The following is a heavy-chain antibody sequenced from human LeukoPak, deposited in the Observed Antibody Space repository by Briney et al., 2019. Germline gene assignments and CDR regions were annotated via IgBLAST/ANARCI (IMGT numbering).Heavy chain of an antibody. D-gene: IGHD2-8*01. CDR1: GYTFTGYY. CDR2: INPNSGGT. V-gene: IGHV1-2*04. Sequence: GASVKVSCKASGYTFTGYYMHWVRQAPGQGLEWMGWINPNSGGTNYAQKFQGWVTMTRDTSISTAYMELSRLRSDDTAVYYCAREGGGYCTNGVCYTLVSDYYGMDVWGQGTTVTVSS. J-gene: IGHJ6*02. CDR3: AREGGGYCTNGVCYTLVSDYYGMDV.